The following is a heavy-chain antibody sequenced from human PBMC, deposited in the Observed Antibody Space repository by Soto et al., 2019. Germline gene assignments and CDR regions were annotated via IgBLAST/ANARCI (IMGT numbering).Heavy chain of an antibody. Sequence: EVQLVESGGGLIQPGGSLRLSCAASGFTVSSNYMSWVRQAPGKGLEWVSVIYSGGSTYYADSVKGRFTISRDNSKTPLYLQMNSLSADDPAVYYCARDRFGTTRYGMDVWGQGTTVTVSS. V-gene: IGHV3-53*01. J-gene: IGHJ6*02. CDR2: IYSGGST. CDR1: GFTVSSNY. CDR3: ARDRFGTTRYGMDV. D-gene: IGHD1-1*01.